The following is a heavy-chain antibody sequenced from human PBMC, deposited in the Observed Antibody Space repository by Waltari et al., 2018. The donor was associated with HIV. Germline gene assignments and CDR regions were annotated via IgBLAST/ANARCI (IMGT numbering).Heavy chain of an antibody. J-gene: IGHJ4*02. D-gene: IGHD3-10*01. CDR2: IKSKSEGGTT. CDR1: GFTFSNAW. V-gene: IGHV3-15*01. CDR3: TTEEGYGSGSYLDY. Sequence: EVHLVESGGDLLKPGGCLRLSCAASGFTFSNAWVTWVRQAPGKGLGWVCRIKSKSEGGTTDYNAAVKGRFTISRDDSKTTLFLQMNSLKTEDTAVYYCTTEEGYGSGSYLDYWGQGTPLTVSS.